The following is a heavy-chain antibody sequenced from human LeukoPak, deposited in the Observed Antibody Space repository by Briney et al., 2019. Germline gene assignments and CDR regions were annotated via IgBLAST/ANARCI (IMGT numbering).Heavy chain of an antibody. V-gene: IGHV3-33*01. CDR3: ARDRVDTMIVVVIDAFDI. Sequence: PGRSLRLSCAASGFTFSSYGMHWVRQAPGKGLEWVAVIWYDGSNKYYADSVKGRFTISRDNSKNTLYLQMNSLRAEDTAVYYCARDRVDTMIVVVIDAFDIWGQGTMVTVSS. J-gene: IGHJ3*02. D-gene: IGHD3-22*01. CDR1: GFTFSSYG. CDR2: IWYDGSNK.